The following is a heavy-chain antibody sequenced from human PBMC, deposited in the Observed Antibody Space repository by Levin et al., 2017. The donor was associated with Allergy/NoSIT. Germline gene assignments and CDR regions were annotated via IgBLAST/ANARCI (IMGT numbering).Heavy chain of an antibody. D-gene: IGHD5-12*01. V-gene: IGHV3-74*01. Sequence: PGESLKISCAASGFTFSSYWMHWVRQAPGKGLVWVSRINSDGSSTSYADSVKGRFTISRDNAKNTLYLQMNSLRAEDTAVYYCARGESEGGATTLDYWGQGTLVTVSS. CDR3: ARGESEGGATTLDY. CDR2: INSDGSST. J-gene: IGHJ4*02. CDR1: GFTFSSYW.